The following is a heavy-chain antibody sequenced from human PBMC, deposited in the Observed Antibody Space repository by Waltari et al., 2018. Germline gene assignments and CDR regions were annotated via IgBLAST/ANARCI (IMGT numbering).Heavy chain of an antibody. CDR2: IIPIFGTA. Sequence: QVQLVQSGDEVKKPGSSVKVSCKASGGTFSSYAISWVRQAPGQGLEWMGGIIPIFGTANYEQKFKGRVTITADEYTSTAYMELSSLGSEDTAVYYCARGLYDFWSGYPSGMDVWGQGTTVTVSS. V-gene: IGHV1-69*01. CDR3: ARGLYDFWSGYPSGMDV. D-gene: IGHD3-3*01. CDR1: GGTFSSYA. J-gene: IGHJ6*02.